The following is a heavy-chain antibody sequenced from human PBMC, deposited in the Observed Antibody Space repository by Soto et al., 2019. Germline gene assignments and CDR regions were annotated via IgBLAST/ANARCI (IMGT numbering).Heavy chain of an antibody. D-gene: IGHD1-1*01. CDR1: GYTFSSYG. V-gene: IGHV1-18*01. CDR3: ARDPLAPYY. J-gene: IGHJ4*02. CDR2: ISAYNGNT. Sequence: ASVKVSCKASGYTFSSYGSTWVRQAPGQGLEWMGWISAYNGNTNYAQKLQGRVTMTTDTSTSTAYLELRSLRSDDTAVYYCARDPLAPYYWGQGTLVTVSS.